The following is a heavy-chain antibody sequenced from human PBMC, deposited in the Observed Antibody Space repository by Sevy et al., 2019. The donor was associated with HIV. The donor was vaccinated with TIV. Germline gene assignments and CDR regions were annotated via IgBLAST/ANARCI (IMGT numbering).Heavy chain of an antibody. CDR1: GFTFSSYG. V-gene: IGHV3-30*18. D-gene: IGHD5-12*01. J-gene: IGHJ3*02. CDR2: ISYDGSNK. Sequence: GGSLRLSCAASGFTFSSYGMHWVRQAPGKGLEWVAVISYDGSNKYYGDSVKGRFTISRDNSKNTLYLQMNSLRAEDTAVYYCAKWSMGGARWLQLGAFDIWGHGTMVTVSS. CDR3: AKWSMGGARWLQLGAFDI.